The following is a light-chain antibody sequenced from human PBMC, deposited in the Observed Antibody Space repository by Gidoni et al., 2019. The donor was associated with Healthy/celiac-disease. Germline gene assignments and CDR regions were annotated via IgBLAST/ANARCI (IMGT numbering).Light chain of an antibody. Sequence: ELVLTQSPATLSLSPGERATLSCRSSQSVSSYLAWYQQKPGQAPRILIYDASNRATGIPARFSGSGPGTDFTINISSLEPEELAVYYCQQRSNWQITFGQGTRLEIK. CDR1: QSVSSY. J-gene: IGKJ5*01. CDR2: DAS. CDR3: QQRSNWQIT. V-gene: IGKV3D-11*02.